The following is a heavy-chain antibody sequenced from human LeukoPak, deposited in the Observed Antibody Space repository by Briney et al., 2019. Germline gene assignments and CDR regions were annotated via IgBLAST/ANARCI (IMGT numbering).Heavy chain of an antibody. CDR1: GYTFTSNA. Sequence: SVKVSCKASGYTFTSNAMNWVRQAPGQGLEWMGGIIPIFGTANYAQKFQGRVTITADKSTSTAYMELSSLRSEDTAVYYCARAGYSSSWVWFDPWGQGTLVTVSS. CDR2: IIPIFGTA. V-gene: IGHV1-69*06. D-gene: IGHD6-13*01. CDR3: ARAGYSSSWVWFDP. J-gene: IGHJ5*02.